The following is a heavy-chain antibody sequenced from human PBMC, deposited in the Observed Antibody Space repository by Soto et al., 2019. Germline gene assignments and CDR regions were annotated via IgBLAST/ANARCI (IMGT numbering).Heavy chain of an antibody. V-gene: IGHV4-31*03. J-gene: IGHJ4*02. CDR2: INYRGTT. D-gene: IGHD2-15*01. Sequence: QVQLQESGPGLVKPSQTLSLTCTVSCGSIIDGQTYLNWIRQHPERGLEWMGYINYRGTTNYSPALKSRILISIDTSKNQFSLRLTSVTAADTAVYYCARDAPGVAPYWGQGTLVTVSS. CDR3: ARDAPGVAPY. CDR1: CGSIIDGQTY.